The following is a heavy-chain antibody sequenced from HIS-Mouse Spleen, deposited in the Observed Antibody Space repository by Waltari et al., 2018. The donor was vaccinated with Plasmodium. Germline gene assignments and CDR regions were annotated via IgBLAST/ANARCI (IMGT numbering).Heavy chain of an antibody. D-gene: IGHD5-18*01. CDR1: GFTFSSYW. CDR2: RKQEGSDK. CDR3: ARKLQLLDY. Sequence: EVQLVESGGGLVQPGGSLRLSCAASGFTFSSYWMSWVRQAPGKVLEWVANRKQEGSDKYYVDSVKGRFTISRDNAKNSLYLQMNSLRAEDTAVYYCARKLQLLDYWGQGTLVTVSS. J-gene: IGHJ4*02. V-gene: IGHV3-7*01.